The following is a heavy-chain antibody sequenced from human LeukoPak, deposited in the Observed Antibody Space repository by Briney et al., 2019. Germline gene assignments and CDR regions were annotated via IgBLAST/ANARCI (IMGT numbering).Heavy chain of an antibody. Sequence: SVKVSCKASGGTFSSYAISWVRQAPGQGLEWMGMIIPIFGTANYAQKFQGRVTITTDESTSTAYMELSSLRSEDTAVYYCAREAITIFGVVIIPLDYWGQGTLVTVSS. CDR2: IIPIFGTA. V-gene: IGHV1-69*05. CDR1: GGTFSSYA. J-gene: IGHJ4*02. CDR3: AREAITIFGVVIIPLDY. D-gene: IGHD3-3*01.